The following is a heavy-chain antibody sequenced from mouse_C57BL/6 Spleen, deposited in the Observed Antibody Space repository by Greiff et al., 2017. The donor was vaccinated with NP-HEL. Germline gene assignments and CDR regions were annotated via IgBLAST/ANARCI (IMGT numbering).Heavy chain of an antibody. CDR2: IDPSDSET. D-gene: IGHD1-1*01. CDR1: GYTFTSYW. J-gene: IGHJ4*01. V-gene: IGHV1-52*01. Sequence: QVQLQQPGAELVRPGSSVKLSCKASGYTFTSYWMHWVKQRPIQGLEWIGNIDPSDSETHYNQKFKDKATLTVDKSSSTAYMQLSSLTSEDSAVYYCARERGNYYGSRGAMDYWGQGTSVTVSS. CDR3: ARERGNYYGSRGAMDY.